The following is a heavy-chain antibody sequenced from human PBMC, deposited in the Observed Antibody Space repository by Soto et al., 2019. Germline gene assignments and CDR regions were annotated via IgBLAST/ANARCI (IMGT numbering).Heavy chain of an antibody. Sequence: GGSLRLSCAASGFTFSNYAMHWVRQAPGKGLEWVALTSYDGNNEYYTDSVKGRFTISRDNSKNTLFLQMNSPRPEDRAVYYCAKDKGVSNGAPPYFDYWGQGALVTAPQ. V-gene: IGHV3-30*18. CDR2: TSYDGNNE. CDR1: GFTFSNYA. J-gene: IGHJ4*02. CDR3: AKDKGVSNGAPPYFDY. D-gene: IGHD3-10*01.